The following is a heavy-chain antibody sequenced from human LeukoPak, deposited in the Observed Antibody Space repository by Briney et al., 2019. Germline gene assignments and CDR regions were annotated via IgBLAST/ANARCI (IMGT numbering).Heavy chain of an antibody. CDR3: ARDRLYCSSTSCFHYFDY. CDR2: INHSGST. Sequence: SETLSLTCAVYGGSFSGYYWSWIRQPPGKGLEWIGEINHSGSTNYNPSLKSRVTISVDTSKNQFSLKLSSVTAADTAVYYCARDRLYCSSTSCFHYFDYWGQGTLVTVSS. V-gene: IGHV4-34*01. D-gene: IGHD2-2*01. CDR1: GGSFSGYY. J-gene: IGHJ4*02.